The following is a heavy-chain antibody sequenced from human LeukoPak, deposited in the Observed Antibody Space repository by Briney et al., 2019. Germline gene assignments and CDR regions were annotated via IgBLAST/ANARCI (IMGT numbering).Heavy chain of an antibody. Sequence: GGSLRLSCAASGFTFSSYGMHWVRQAPGKGLEWVAVIWYDGSNKYYADSVKGRFTISRDNSKNTLYLQMNSLRAEDTAVYYCARAPRIRVGEFDPWGQGTLVTVSS. CDR3: ARAPRIRVGEFDP. CDR2: IWYDGSNK. J-gene: IGHJ5*02. V-gene: IGHV3-33*01. D-gene: IGHD2-2*01. CDR1: GFTFSSYG.